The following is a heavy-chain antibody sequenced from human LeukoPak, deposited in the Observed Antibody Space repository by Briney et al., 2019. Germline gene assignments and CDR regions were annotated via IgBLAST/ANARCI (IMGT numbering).Heavy chain of an antibody. Sequence: GGSLRLSCAASGFTFSDYAMNWVRQAPGKGLEWVSTISGSGGSTYYADSVKGRFTISRDNSKNTLFLQMGSLRAEDMAVYYCARVGDTDAFDIWGQGTMVTVSS. D-gene: IGHD2-21*02. CDR1: GFTFSDYA. CDR3: ARVGDTDAFDI. CDR2: ISGSGGST. J-gene: IGHJ3*02. V-gene: IGHV3-23*01.